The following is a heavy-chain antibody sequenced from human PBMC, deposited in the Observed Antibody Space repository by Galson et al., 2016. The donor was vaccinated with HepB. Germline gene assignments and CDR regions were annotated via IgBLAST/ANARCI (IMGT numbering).Heavy chain of an antibody. Sequence: SLRLSCAASGLTFSSFAMSWVRQAPGKGLEWVSGIIGSGGRTWYADSVKGRFSISRDSSKNTLYLQLATLRAEDTAVYYCAKMKGQNYYDYGMDVWGQGTTVTVSS. CDR2: IIGSGGRT. J-gene: IGHJ6*02. V-gene: IGHV3-23*01. CDR1: GLTFSSFA. CDR3: AKMKGQNYYDYGMDV.